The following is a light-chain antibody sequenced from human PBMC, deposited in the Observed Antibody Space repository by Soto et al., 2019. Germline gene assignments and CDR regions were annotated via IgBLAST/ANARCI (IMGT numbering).Light chain of an antibody. J-gene: IGKJ2*01. CDR2: ETS. Sequence: IVMTQSPATLSVSPGERATLSCRASQSVSGALAWYQQKPGQAPRLLIYETSTRATGIPDRFSGSGSGTYFTLTISSLQFEDFAVYYCQQYKNWYTFGQGTKLEI. CDR3: QQYKNWYT. V-gene: IGKV3-15*01. CDR1: QSVSGA.